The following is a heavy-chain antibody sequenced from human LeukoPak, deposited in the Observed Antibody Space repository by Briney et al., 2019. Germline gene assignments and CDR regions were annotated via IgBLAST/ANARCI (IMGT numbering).Heavy chain of an antibody. D-gene: IGHD6-19*01. V-gene: IGHV3-23*01. CDR1: GFTFSSYA. Sequence: GGSLRLSCAASGFTFSSYAMSWVRQAPGKGLEWVSGISGSGGSTYYADSVKGRLTISRDNAKNSLYLQMNSLRADDTALYYCAAGDRNGWYFDYWGQGTLVTVSS. CDR3: AAGDRNGWYFDY. CDR2: ISGSGGST. J-gene: IGHJ4*02.